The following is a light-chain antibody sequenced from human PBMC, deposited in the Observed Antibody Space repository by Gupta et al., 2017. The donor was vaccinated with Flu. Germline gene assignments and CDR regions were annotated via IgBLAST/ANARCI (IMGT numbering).Light chain of an antibody. J-gene: IGKJ2*01. V-gene: IGKV1-5*03. CDR3: QQYKGWPYT. Sequence: DIQMTQSPSILSASVGDRVTITCRASQSISNWLAWYQQKPGKAPKLLIHQASTLDSGVPSSFSGSGSETEFTLTINSLQPDDFATYWCQQYKGWPYTFGQGTKLEIK. CDR1: QSISNW. CDR2: QAS.